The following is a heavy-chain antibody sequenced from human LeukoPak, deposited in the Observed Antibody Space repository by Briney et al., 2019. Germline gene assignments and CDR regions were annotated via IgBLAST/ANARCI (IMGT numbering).Heavy chain of an antibody. CDR3: AREAAMAVAGITFYPLGY. J-gene: IGHJ4*02. D-gene: IGHD6-19*01. CDR1: GFTFNSHA. V-gene: IGHV3-30*04. Sequence: GRSLRLSCAPSGFTFNSHALHWVRQAPGKGLEWVAFISYDGSNKYYADSVKGRCTISRDDSKNTLYLQMNSLRPEDTAVYYCAREAAMAVAGITFYPLGYWGQGALVTVSS. CDR2: ISYDGSNK.